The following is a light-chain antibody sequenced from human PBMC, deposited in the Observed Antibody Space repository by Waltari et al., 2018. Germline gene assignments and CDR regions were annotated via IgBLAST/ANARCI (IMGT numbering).Light chain of an antibody. J-gene: IGKJ1*01. CDR3: QKYVSLPAT. CDR1: QNVGRY. Sequence: EIVLTQSPATLSLSPGERATLSCRASQNVGRYLAWYQQKPGQAPRLLIYDASIRATGIPDRFSGSGSGTDFSLTISRLEPEDFAVYYCQKYVSLPATFGQGTKVEIK. CDR2: DAS. V-gene: IGKV3-20*01.